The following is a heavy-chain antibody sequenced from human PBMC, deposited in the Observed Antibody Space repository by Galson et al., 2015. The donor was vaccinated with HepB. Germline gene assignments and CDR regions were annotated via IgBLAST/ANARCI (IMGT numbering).Heavy chain of an antibody. V-gene: IGHV1-8*01. CDR2: MNPNSGNT. CDR1: GYTFTSYY. Sequence: SVKVSCKASGYTFTSYYIHWVRQAPGQGLEWMGWMNPNSGNTGYAQKFQGRVTMTRDTSISTAYMELSSLRSEDTAVYYCARGSIVVVTAAGRRVYWFDPWGQGTLVTVSS. CDR3: ARGSIVVVTAAGRRVYWFDP. J-gene: IGHJ5*02. D-gene: IGHD2-2*01.